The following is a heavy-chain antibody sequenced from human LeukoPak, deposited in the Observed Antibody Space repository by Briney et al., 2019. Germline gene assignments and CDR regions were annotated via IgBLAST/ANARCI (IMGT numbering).Heavy chain of an antibody. CDR3: ARDQLWFGELLPNYYYGMDV. V-gene: IGHV1-2*02. Sequence: ASGKVSCTASGYTFTGYYMHWVRQAPGQGLEWMGWINPDSGGTNYAQKFQGRVTMTRDTSISTAYMELSRLRSDDTAVYYCARDQLWFGELLPNYYYGMDVWGQGTTVTVSS. CDR1: GYTFTGYY. D-gene: IGHD3-10*01. CDR2: INPDSGGT. J-gene: IGHJ6*02.